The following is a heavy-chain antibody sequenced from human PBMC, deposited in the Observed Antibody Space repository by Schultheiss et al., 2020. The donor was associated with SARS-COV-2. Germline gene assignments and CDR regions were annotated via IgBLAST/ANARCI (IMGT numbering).Heavy chain of an antibody. D-gene: IGHD6-13*01. Sequence: GGSLRLSCAASGFTFSDYYMSWIRQAPGKGLEWVSAISGSGGSTYYADSVKGRFTISRDNSKNTLYLQMNSLRAEDTAVYYCAKKLRPYSSPTVPYYYYGMDVWGQGTTVTVSS. CDR2: ISGSGGST. V-gene: IGHV3-23*01. CDR3: AKKLRPYSSPTVPYYYYGMDV. J-gene: IGHJ6*02. CDR1: GFTFSDYY.